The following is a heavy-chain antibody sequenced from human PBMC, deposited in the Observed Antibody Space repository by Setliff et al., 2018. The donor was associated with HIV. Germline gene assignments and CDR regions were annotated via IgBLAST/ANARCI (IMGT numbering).Heavy chain of an antibody. CDR2: IYYNGGT. CDR1: GGSITGYY. V-gene: IGHV4-59*01. D-gene: IGHD3-22*01. Sequence: SETLSLTCTVSGGSITGYYWSWIRQPPGKGMEWIGYIYYNGGTNYNPSLKSRVTMLVDASENHFTLKLTSVTAADTAMYYCTRGIGGIGYYPDYWGQGTLVTVSS. J-gene: IGHJ4*02. CDR3: TRGIGGIGYYPDY.